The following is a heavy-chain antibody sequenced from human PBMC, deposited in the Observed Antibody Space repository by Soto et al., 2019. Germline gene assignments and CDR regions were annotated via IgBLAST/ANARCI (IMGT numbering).Heavy chain of an antibody. D-gene: IGHD6-19*01. CDR3: AKGTATAVAGPSLFDY. V-gene: IGHV3-9*01. Sequence: GGSLRLSCAASGFTFDYYAMHWVRQAPGKGLEWVSGISWNSGSIGYADSVKGRFTISRDNAKNSLYLQMNSLRAEDTALYYCAKGTATAVAGPSLFDYWGQGTLVTVSS. CDR1: GFTFDYYA. CDR2: ISWNSGSI. J-gene: IGHJ4*02.